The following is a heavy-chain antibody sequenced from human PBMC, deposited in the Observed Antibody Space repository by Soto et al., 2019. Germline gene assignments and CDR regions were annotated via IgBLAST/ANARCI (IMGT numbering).Heavy chain of an antibody. CDR1: GFTVSSNY. CDR3: SRGGDLEWLPNYYYYGMDV. V-gene: IGHV3-53*01. CDR2: IYSGGST. J-gene: IGHJ6*02. Sequence: GGSLRLSCAASGFTVSSNYMSWVRQAPGKGIKRVSVIYSGGSTYYTDSVKGRFTISRDNSKNTLYLQRNSLRAEDTAVYYCSRGGDLEWLPNYYYYGMDVWGQGTTVTVSS. D-gene: IGHD3-3*01.